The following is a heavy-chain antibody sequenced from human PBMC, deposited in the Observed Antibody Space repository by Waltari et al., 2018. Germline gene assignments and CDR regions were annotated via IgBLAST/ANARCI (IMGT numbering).Heavy chain of an antibody. CDR2: AYGSGST. V-gene: IGHV4-4*07. Sequence: QVRLQESGPGLVKPSETLSLTCSVSGDSIRGSYWTWIRQPAGKGLEWIGRAYGSGSTDYNPSLKSRVTMSVDTSKNQFSLKLTSVTAADTAVYYCARDYFDSSGYYYYWGQGTLVTVSS. D-gene: IGHD3-22*01. CDR1: GDSIRGSY. CDR3: ARDYFDSSGYYYY. J-gene: IGHJ4*02.